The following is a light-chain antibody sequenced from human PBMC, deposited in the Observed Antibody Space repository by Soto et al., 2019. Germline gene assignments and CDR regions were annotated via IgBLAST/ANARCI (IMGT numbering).Light chain of an antibody. Sequence: EIELTQSPATLSLSPGERATISCRASQSVSSYLAWYQQKPGKAPRLLIYEASNRAAGVPARFSGSGSGTDFTLTISSLEPDDFAVYYCQQRSNWPWTFGQGTKLEIK. CDR3: QQRSNWPWT. V-gene: IGKV3-11*01. J-gene: IGKJ2*02. CDR1: QSVSSY. CDR2: EAS.